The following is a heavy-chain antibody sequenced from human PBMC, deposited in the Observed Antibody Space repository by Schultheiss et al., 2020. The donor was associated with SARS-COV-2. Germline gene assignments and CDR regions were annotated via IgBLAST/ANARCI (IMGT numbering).Heavy chain of an antibody. V-gene: IGHV4-59*12. J-gene: IGHJ4*02. D-gene: IGHD6-19*01. CDR3: ARGGAVAGTFDY. CDR1: GGSISSYY. CDR2: IYYSGST. Sequence: GSLRLTCTVSGGSISSYYWSWIRQHPGKGLEWIGYIYYSGSTYYNPSLKSRVTISVDTSKNQFSLKLSSVTAADTAVYYCARGGAVAGTFDYWGQGTLVTVSS.